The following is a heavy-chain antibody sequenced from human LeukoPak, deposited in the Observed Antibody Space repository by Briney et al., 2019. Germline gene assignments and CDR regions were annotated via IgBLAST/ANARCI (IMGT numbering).Heavy chain of an antibody. CDR1: GFTFSSYG. CDR2: IRYDGSNK. CDR3: MLWFGELLTLPHFDY. V-gene: IGHV3-30*02. D-gene: IGHD3-10*01. Sequence: GGSLRLSCAASGFTFSSYGMHWVRQAPGKGLEWVAFIRYDGSNKYYADSVKGRFTISRDNSKNTLYLQMNSLRAEDTAVYYCMLWFGELLTLPHFDYWGQGTLVTVSS. J-gene: IGHJ4*02.